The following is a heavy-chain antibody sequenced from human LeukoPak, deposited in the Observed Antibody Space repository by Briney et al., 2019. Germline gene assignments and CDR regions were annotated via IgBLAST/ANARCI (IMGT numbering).Heavy chain of an antibody. V-gene: IGHV4-34*01. CDR3: ARDEQQLAFDI. D-gene: IGHD6-13*01. CDR1: GGSFSGYY. J-gene: IGHJ3*02. CDR2: INHSGST. Sequence: SETLSLTCAVYGGSFSGYYWSWIRQPPGKGLEWIGEINHSGSTNYNPSLKSRVTISVDTSKNQFSLKLSSVTAADTAVYYCARDEQQLAFDIWGQGTMVTVSS.